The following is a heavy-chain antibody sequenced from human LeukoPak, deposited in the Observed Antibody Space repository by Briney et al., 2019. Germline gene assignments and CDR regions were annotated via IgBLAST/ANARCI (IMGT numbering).Heavy chain of an antibody. CDR3: AKDSREWLTYGMDV. CDR1: GFTFDDYA. Sequence: GGSLRLSCAASGFTFDDYAMHWVRQAPGKGLEWVALISGDGGSTYYADSVKGRFTISRDNSKNSLYLQMNSLRTEDAALYYCAKDSREWLTYGMDVWGQGTTVTVSS. J-gene: IGHJ6*02. CDR2: ISGDGGST. V-gene: IGHV3-43*02. D-gene: IGHD3-3*01.